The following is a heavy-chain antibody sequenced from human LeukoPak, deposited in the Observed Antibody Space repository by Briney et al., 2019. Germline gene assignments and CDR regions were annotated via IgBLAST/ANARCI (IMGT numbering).Heavy chain of an antibody. CDR2: ISSSSNYI. D-gene: IGHD5-18*01. Sequence: GGSLRLSCAASGFTFSSYGMHWVRQAPGKGLEWVSSISSSSNYIYYADSVKGRFTISRDNAKNSLYLQMNSLRAEDTAVYYCAREKRGYSYAERYYYYYYYMDVWGKGTTVTVSS. V-gene: IGHV3-21*01. CDR1: GFTFSSYG. CDR3: AREKRGYSYAERYYYYYYYMDV. J-gene: IGHJ6*03.